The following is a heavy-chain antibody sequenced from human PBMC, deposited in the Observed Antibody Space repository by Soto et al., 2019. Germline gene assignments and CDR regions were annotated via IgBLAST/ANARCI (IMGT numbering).Heavy chain of an antibody. CDR1: GGTFSSYA. J-gene: IGHJ5*02. Sequence: QVQLVQSGAEVKKPGSSVKVSCKASGGTFSSYAISWVRQAPGQGLEWMGGIIPIFGTANYAQKFQGRVRITADESTSTAYLELSSLRSEDTAVYYCARDPGRYCTNGVCYDNWFDPWGQGTLVTVSS. CDR3: ARDPGRYCTNGVCYDNWFDP. D-gene: IGHD2-8*01. V-gene: IGHV1-69*01. CDR2: IIPIFGTA.